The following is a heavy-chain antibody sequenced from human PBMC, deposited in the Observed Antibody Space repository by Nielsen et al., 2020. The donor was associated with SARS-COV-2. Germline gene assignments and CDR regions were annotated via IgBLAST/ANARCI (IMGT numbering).Heavy chain of an antibody. Sequence: SETLSLTCAVYGGSFSGYYWSWIRQPPGKGLEWIGEINHSASTTYSPSLESRVTISVDTSKNQFSLKLSSVTAADTAVYYCARDLRDIVVVVAASWGQGTLVTVSS. CDR3: ARDLRDIVVVVAAS. CDR2: INHSAST. D-gene: IGHD2-15*01. V-gene: IGHV4-34*01. CDR1: GGSFSGYY. J-gene: IGHJ4*02.